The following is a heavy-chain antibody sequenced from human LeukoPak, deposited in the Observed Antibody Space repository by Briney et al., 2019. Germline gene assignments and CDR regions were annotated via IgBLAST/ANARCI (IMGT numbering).Heavy chain of an antibody. CDR1: GFTFSSYA. D-gene: IGHD2-15*01. J-gene: IGHJ4*02. V-gene: IGHV3-30-3*01. CDR3: ARDPYSEDIVVVVAARLDY. CDR2: ISYDGSNK. Sequence: GGSLRLSCAASGFTFSSYAMHWVRQAPGKGLEWVAVISYDGSNKYYADSVKGRFTISRDNSKNTLYLQMNSLSAEDTAVYYCARDPYSEDIVVVVAARLDYWGQGTLVTVSS.